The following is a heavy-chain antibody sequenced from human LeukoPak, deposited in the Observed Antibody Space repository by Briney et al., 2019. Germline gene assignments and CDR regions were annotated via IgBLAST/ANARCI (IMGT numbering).Heavy chain of an antibody. CDR1: GFTFSSYS. CDR2: ISGSDGST. V-gene: IGHV3-23*01. D-gene: IGHD6-19*01. CDR3: ARSVAVAGREDF. J-gene: IGHJ4*02. Sequence: GGSLRLSCAASGFTFSSYSMNWVRQAPGKGLEWVSGISGSDGSTFYANSVKGRFSISRDNSKNTLYLQMNSLRADDTATYFCARSVAVAGREDFWGQGTLVTVSS.